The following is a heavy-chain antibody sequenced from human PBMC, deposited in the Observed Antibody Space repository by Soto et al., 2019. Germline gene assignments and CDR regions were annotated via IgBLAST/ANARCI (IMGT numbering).Heavy chain of an antibody. V-gene: IGHV3-30-3*01. Sequence: ESGGGVVQPGGSLRLSCAASGFTFRNYATHWVRQAPGKGLECLAVIAYDGSNAFYRDSVKGRFTISRDNSKNTLYLHMNSLRSEDTGVYYCARGDREDILVVVGARPGEYGIDIWGQGTTVTVSS. CDR2: IAYDGSNA. D-gene: IGHD2-15*01. CDR1: GFTFRNYA. CDR3: ARGDREDILVVVGARPGEYGIDI. J-gene: IGHJ6*02.